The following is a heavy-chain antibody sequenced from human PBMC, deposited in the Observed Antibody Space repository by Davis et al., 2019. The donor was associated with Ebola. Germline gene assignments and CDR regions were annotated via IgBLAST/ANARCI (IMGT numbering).Heavy chain of an antibody. J-gene: IGHJ3*02. CDR2: IHHGGSA. D-gene: IGHD2-21*01. Sequence: PSETLSLTCTVSGVSITTHFWSWIRQSPGKGLDWVGYIHHGGSANSNPSLKSQATFSIDTSKSQVSLKLTSVTAADTAVYYCARDTRPCGGDCYDDTFDMWGQGTMVIVSS. CDR1: GVSITTHF. V-gene: IGHV4-59*11. CDR3: ARDTRPCGGDCYDDTFDM.